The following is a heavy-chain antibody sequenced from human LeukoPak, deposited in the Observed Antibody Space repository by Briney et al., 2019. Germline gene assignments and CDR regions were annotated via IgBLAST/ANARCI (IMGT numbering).Heavy chain of an antibody. V-gene: IGHV3-48*02. J-gene: IGHJ4*02. CDR3: ATTRIAAAGTDY. D-gene: IGHD6-13*01. CDR2: ISSSSSTI. Sequence: PGGSLRLSCAASGFTFSSYSMNWVRQAPGKGLEWVSYISSSSSTISYADSAKGRFTISRDNAKNSLYLQMNSLRDEDTAVYYCATTRIAAAGTDYWGQGTLVTVSS. CDR1: GFTFSSYS.